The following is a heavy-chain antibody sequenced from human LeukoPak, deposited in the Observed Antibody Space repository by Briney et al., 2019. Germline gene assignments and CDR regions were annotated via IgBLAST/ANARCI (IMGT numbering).Heavy chain of an antibody. J-gene: IGHJ4*02. CDR1: GYTFTSYA. Sequence: ASVKVSCKASGYTFTSYAMNWVRQAPGQGLEWMGWINTKTGNPTYAQGFTGRFVFSLDTSVSTAYLQISSLKAEDTAVYYCARAESCSWEPRPDFWGQGTLVTVSS. V-gene: IGHV7-4-1*02. CDR2: INTKTGNP. CDR3: ARAESCSWEPRPDF. D-gene: IGHD6-13*01.